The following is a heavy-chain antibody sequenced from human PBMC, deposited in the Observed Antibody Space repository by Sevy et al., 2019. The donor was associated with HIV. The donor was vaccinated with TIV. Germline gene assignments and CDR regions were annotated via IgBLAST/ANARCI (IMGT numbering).Heavy chain of an antibody. Sequence: GASVKVSCKASGYSFTDYDIHWVRQAPGQGLECMGIISPSGGGTNYAHTFQGRVTFTRDTSTSTVYMELSSLRSEDTAVYYCARVESCGGDCYYSDYWGQGTQVTVSS. CDR3: ARVESCGGDCYYSDY. J-gene: IGHJ4*02. CDR2: ISPSGGGT. CDR1: GYSFTDYD. V-gene: IGHV1-46*01. D-gene: IGHD2-21*02.